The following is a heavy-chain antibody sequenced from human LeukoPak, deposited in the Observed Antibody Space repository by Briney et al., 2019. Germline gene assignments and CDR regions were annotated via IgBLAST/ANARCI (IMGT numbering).Heavy chain of an antibody. Sequence: GGSLRLSCAASGFTFSSYWMSWVRQAPGKGLEWVANIKQDGSEKYYVDSVKGRFTISRDNAKNSLYLQMNSLRVDDTAVYYCAKASRFGDHAAEYFYYYMDVWGKGTTVTVSS. CDR3: AKASRFGDHAAEYFYYYMDV. J-gene: IGHJ6*03. V-gene: IGHV3-7*03. CDR2: IKQDGSEK. CDR1: GFTFSSYW. D-gene: IGHD3-16*01.